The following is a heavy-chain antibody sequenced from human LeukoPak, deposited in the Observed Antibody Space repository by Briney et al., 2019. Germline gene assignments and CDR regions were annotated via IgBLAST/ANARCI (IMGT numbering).Heavy chain of an antibody. CDR3: AKDLPLFSIVGATPFDY. CDR1: GGTFSSYT. CDR2: IIPILGIA. D-gene: IGHD1-26*01. V-gene: IGHV1-69*04. J-gene: IGHJ4*02. Sequence: SVKVSCKASGGTFSSYTISWVRQAPGQGLEWMGRIIPILGIANYAQKFQGRVTITADKSTSTAYMELSSLRSEDTAVYYCAKDLPLFSIVGATPFDYWGQGTLVTVSS.